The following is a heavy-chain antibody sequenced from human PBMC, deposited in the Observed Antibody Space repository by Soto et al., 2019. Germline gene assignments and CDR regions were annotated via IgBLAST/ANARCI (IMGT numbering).Heavy chain of an antibody. D-gene: IGHD5-12*01. CDR1: GYSFTSYW. CDR3: ARRAEMATNSGDFVEYFQH. Sequence: EVQLVQSGAEVKKPGESLKISCKGSGYSFTSYWIGWVRQMPGKGLEWMGIIYPGDSDTRYSPSFQGQVTISADKSISTAYLQWSSLKAADTAMYYCARRAEMATNSGDFVEYFQHWGQGTLVTVSS. CDR2: IYPGDSDT. V-gene: IGHV5-51*01. J-gene: IGHJ1*01.